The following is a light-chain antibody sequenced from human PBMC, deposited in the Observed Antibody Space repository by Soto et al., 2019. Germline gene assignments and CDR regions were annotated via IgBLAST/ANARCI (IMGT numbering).Light chain of an antibody. V-gene: IGKV3-20*01. CDR2: DAS. CDR1: HSVSRY. J-gene: IGKJ1*01. Sequence: EIVLTQSPATLSLSPGERATLSCRASHSVSRYLAWYQLKLGQAPRLLIYDASSRATGIPARFSGSGSGTDFTLSISRLEPEDFAVYWCQHYGNSPTFGQGTKVDIK. CDR3: QHYGNSPT.